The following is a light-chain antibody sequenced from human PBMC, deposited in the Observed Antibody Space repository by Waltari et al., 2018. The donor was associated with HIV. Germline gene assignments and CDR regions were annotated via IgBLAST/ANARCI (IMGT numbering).Light chain of an antibody. CDR1: SPTIGRNY. CDR2: RNN. CDR3: AAWDDRLSGWV. V-gene: IGLV1-47*01. J-gene: IGLJ3*02. Sequence: QSVLTQPPSASGTPGQRVTISCSGSSPTIGRNYVYWYQQLPRTAPKLLIHRNNQRPSGVPDRFSGSKSGTSVSLAISGLRSEDEADYYCAAWDDRLSGWVFGGGTKLTV.